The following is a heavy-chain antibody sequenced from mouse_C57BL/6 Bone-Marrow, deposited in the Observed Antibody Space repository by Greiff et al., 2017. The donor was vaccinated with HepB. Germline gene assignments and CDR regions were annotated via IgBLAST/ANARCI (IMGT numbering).Heavy chain of an antibody. D-gene: IGHD1-1*01. CDR1: GFTFSSYA. Sequence: EVKVVESGGGLVKPGGSLKLSCAASGFTFSSYAMSWVRQTPEKRLEWVATISDGGSYTYYPDNVKGRFTISRDNAKNNLYLQMSHLKSEDTAMYYCARATTVVADDWYFDVWGTGTTVTVSS. CDR3: ARATTVVADDWYFDV. CDR2: ISDGGSYT. V-gene: IGHV5-4*03. J-gene: IGHJ1*03.